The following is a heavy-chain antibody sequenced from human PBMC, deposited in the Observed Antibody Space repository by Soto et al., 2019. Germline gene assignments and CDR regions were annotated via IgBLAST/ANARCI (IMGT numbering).Heavy chain of an antibody. V-gene: IGHV1-69*13. J-gene: IGHJ4*02. Sequence: ASVKVSCKASGGTFSSYAISWVRQAPGQGLEWMGGIIPIFGTANYAQKFQGRVTITADESTSTAYMELSSLRSEDTAVYYCARGELAYSSSSGATGPAPFDYWGQGTLVTVS. CDR1: GGTFSSYA. CDR2: IIPIFGTA. CDR3: ARGELAYSSSSGATGPAPFDY. D-gene: IGHD6-6*01.